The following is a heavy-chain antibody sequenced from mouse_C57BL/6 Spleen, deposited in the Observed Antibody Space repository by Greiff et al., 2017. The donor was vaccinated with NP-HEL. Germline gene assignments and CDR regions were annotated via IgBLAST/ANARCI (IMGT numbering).Heavy chain of an antibody. CDR1: GYTFTTYP. V-gene: IGHV1-47*01. CDR2: FHPYNDDT. Sequence: VKVVESGAELVKPGASVKMSCKASGYTFTTYPIEWMKQNHGKSLEWIGNFHPYNDDTKYNEKFKGKATLTVEKSSSTVYLELSRLTSDDSAVYYCARGSNYPWYFDVWGTGTTVTVSS. J-gene: IGHJ1*03. D-gene: IGHD2-5*01. CDR3: ARGSNYPWYFDV.